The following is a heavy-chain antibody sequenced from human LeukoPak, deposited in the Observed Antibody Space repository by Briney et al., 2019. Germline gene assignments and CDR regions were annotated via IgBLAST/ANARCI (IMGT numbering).Heavy chain of an antibody. CDR2: INPNSGGT. V-gene: IGHV1-2*02. D-gene: IGHD3-10*01. CDR1: GYTFTGYY. Sequence: GASVKVSCKASGYTFTGYYMHWVRQAPGQGLEWMGWINPNSGGTNYAQKFQGRVTMTRDTSISTAYMELSRLRSDDTAVYYCARDTTLVLLWFGELSEPFDYWGQGTLVTVSS. J-gene: IGHJ4*02. CDR3: ARDTTLVLLWFGELSEPFDY.